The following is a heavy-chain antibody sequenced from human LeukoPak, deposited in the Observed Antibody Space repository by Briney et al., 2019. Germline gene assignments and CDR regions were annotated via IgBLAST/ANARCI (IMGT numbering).Heavy chain of an antibody. Sequence: GWSLRLSCVTSGFTFSNNAMTWVRQAPGKGLEWVSIVSGDGSSTLYADSVKGRFAISRDSSERTVYLQMDSLRADDTAIYYCAKGLGPNCGGGCYSRVFDYWGQGTLVTVSS. D-gene: IGHD2-21*02. V-gene: IGHV3-23*01. CDR2: VSGDGSST. CDR3: AKGLGPNCGGGCYSRVFDY. J-gene: IGHJ4*02. CDR1: GFTFSNNA.